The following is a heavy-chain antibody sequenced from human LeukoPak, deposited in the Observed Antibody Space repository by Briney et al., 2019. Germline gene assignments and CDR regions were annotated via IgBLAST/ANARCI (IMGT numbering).Heavy chain of an antibody. CDR1: GGFISSYY. CDR2: IYYSGST. Sequence: SETLSLTCTVSGGFISSYYWSWIRQPPGKGLEWIGYIYYSGSTNYNPSLKSRVTISVDTSKNQFSPKLSSVTAADTAVYYCAMGLRYFDWLYSPHYYYGMDVWGQGTTVTVSS. CDR3: AMGLRYFDWLYSPHYYYGMDV. D-gene: IGHD3-9*01. J-gene: IGHJ6*02. V-gene: IGHV4-59*01.